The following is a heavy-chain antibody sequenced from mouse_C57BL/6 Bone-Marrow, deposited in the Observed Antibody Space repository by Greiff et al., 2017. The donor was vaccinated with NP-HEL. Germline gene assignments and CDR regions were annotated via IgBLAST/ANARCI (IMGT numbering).Heavy chain of an antibody. CDR1: GFSLSTSGMG. CDR2: IYWDDDK. J-gene: IGHJ1*03. V-gene: IGHV8-12*01. CDR3: ARSPFITTVNFDV. Sequence: QVTLKESGPGILQSSQTLSLTCSFSGFSLSTSGMGVSWIRQPSGKGLEWLAHIYWDDDKRYNPSLKSRLTTSKDTSRNQVFLKITSVDTADTATYYCARSPFITTVNFDVWGTGTTVTVSS. D-gene: IGHD1-1*01.